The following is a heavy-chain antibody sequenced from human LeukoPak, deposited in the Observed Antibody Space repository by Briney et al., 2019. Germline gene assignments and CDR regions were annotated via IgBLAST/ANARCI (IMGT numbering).Heavy chain of an antibody. CDR3: ARDLLDRGYAYYFDS. V-gene: IGHV4-4*07. CDR2: IYVSGSS. Sequence: SETLSLTPTVSLGSISKYHWNWIRQPAGKELEWIGRIYVSGSSNYNPSLQSPGTMSIDASKNQVSLRLGSVTAADKAVYYCARDLLDRGYAYYFDSWGQGTLVTVSS. J-gene: IGHJ4*02. D-gene: IGHD5-12*01. CDR1: LGSISKYH.